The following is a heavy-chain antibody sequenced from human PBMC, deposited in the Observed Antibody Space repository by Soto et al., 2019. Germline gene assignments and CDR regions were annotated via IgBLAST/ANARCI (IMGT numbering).Heavy chain of an antibody. V-gene: IGHV4-31*03. CDR3: ARAGHSSSLEGANWFDP. D-gene: IGHD6-6*01. CDR1: GGSISSGGYY. J-gene: IGHJ5*02. Sequence: QVQLQESGPGLVKPSQTLSLTCTVSGGSISSGGYYWSWIRQHPGKGLEWIGYIYYSGSTYFNPSLNIRLTVSVDTSKNQFSLQLSSVTAADTAVYYGARAGHSSSLEGANWFDPWGQGTLVTVSS. CDR2: IYYSGST.